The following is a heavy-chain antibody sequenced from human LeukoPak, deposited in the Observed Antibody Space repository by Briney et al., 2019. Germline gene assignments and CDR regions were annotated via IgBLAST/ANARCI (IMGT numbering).Heavy chain of an antibody. Sequence: PGASLRLSCAASGFTFSSYAMSWVRQAPGKGLEWVSAISGSGGSTYYADSVKGRFTISRDNSKNTLYPQMNSLRAEDTAVYYCAKEGDIVATTRESDYWGQGTLVTVTS. CDR2: ISGSGGST. CDR1: GFTFSSYA. J-gene: IGHJ4*02. CDR3: AKEGDIVATTRESDY. D-gene: IGHD5-12*01. V-gene: IGHV3-23*01.